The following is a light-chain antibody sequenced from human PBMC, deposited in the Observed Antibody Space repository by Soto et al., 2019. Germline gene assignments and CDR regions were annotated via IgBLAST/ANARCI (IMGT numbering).Light chain of an antibody. Sequence: EIALTQSPATLSLSPGERATLSCRASQSVSSYLAWYQQKPGQAPRLLIYDASNRATGIPARFSGSGSGTDFTLTISSLEPEYFAVYYCQQRSNWYTFGQGTKLEIK. CDR2: DAS. V-gene: IGKV3-11*01. CDR3: QQRSNWYT. CDR1: QSVSSY. J-gene: IGKJ2*01.